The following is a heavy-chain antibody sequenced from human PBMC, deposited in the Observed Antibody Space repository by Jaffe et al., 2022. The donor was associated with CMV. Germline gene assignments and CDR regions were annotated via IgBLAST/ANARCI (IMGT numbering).Heavy chain of an antibody. Sequence: QVQLQESGPGLVKPSETLSLTCTVSNSSVSSSSYYWGWIRQPPGKGLEWIGDIYYSGNTYYNPSLKSRVTISVDTSNNQFSLKLGSVTAADTAVYYCARRWVAAIWSYFDYWGQGTLVTVSS. D-gene: IGHD2-21*02. J-gene: IGHJ4*02. CDR2: IYYSGNT. V-gene: IGHV4-39*01. CDR1: NSSVSSSSYY. CDR3: ARRWVAAIWSYFDY.